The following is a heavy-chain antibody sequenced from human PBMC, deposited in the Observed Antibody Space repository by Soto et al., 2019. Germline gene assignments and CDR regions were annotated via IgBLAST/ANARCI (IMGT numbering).Heavy chain of an antibody. D-gene: IGHD3-3*01. CDR1: GFTFRSYA. J-gene: IGHJ6*02. CDR3: AKGWAADYDFWSGPPSGYGMDV. CDR2: ISGSGGST. Sequence: GGSLRLSCAASGFTFRSYAMSWVRQAPGKGLEWVSAISGSGGSTYYADSVKGRFTISRDNSKNTLYLQMNSLRAEDTAVYYCAKGWAADYDFWSGPPSGYGMDVWGQGTTVTVSS. V-gene: IGHV3-23*01.